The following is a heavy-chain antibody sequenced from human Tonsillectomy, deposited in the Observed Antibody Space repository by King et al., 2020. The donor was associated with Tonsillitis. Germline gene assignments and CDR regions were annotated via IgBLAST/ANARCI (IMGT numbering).Heavy chain of an antibody. J-gene: IGHJ4*02. Sequence: QLQESGPGLVKPSETLSLTCTVSGGSISSGSHYWGWIRQPPGRGREWIGSIYYSESTYYNPSLKSRVTISVYTSKNQFSLKLSSVTAADTAVYYCARWVDYDSSGYCFDYWGQGTLVTVSS. D-gene: IGHD3-22*01. CDR1: GGSISSGSHY. V-gene: IGHV4-39*01. CDR3: ARWVDYDSSGYCFDY. CDR2: IYYSEST.